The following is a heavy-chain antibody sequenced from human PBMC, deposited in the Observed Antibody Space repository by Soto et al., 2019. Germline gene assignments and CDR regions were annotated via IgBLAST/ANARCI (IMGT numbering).Heavy chain of an antibody. CDR2: IIPVFAPT. J-gene: IGHJ6*02. D-gene: IGHD1-26*01. V-gene: IGHV1-69*12. CDR1: GGTFSTYV. CDR3: ARGRIAGAATDFYYYGMAD. Sequence: QVQLVQSGAEVKKPGSSVKVSCKASGGTFSTYVISWVRQAPGQGLEWMGGIIPVFAPTTYTQKFQGRVTLTADESTKTGGLELNSLRSRVTAVYYCARGRIAGAATDFYYYGMADWGQGTSVTVSS.